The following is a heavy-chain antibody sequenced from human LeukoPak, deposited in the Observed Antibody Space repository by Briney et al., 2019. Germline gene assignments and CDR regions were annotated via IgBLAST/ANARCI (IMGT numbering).Heavy chain of an antibody. Sequence: SETLSLTCTVSGGSVSSSGYYWAWIRQPPEKGLEWIGTIYYSGSTYYNPSLKSRVTISVDTSKNQFSLKLSSVTAADTAVYYCARTVDSSGWYPYYYYMDVWGKGTTVTVSS. V-gene: IGHV4-39*07. CDR3: ARTVDSSGWYPYYYYMDV. CDR2: IYYSGST. D-gene: IGHD6-19*01. CDR1: GGSVSSSGYY. J-gene: IGHJ6*03.